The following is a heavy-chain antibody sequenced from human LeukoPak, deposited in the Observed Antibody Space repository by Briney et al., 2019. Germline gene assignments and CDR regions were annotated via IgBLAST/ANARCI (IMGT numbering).Heavy chain of an antibody. V-gene: IGHV1-8*03. J-gene: IGHJ3*02. CDR1: GYTFTSYD. Sequence: ASVKVSCKASGYTFTSYDINWVRQATGQGLEWMGWMNPNSGNTGYAQKFQGRVTITRNTSISTAYMELSSLRSEDTAVYYCATKQVDTAMVTLGAFDIWGQGTMVTVSS. D-gene: IGHD5-18*01. CDR3: ATKQVDTAMVTLGAFDI. CDR2: MNPNSGNT.